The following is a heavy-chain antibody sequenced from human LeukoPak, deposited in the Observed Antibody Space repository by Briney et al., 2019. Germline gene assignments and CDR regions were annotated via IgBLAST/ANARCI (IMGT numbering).Heavy chain of an antibody. V-gene: IGHV3-30-3*02. CDR2: ISYDGSNK. CDR1: GFTFSSYA. D-gene: IGHD3/OR15-3a*01. J-gene: IGHJ4*02. CDR3: AKLGPGGTGYYPFDY. Sequence: GGSLRLSCAASGFTFSSYAMHWVRQAPGKGLEWVAVISYDGSNKYYADSVKGRFTISRDNSKNTLYLQMNSLRAEDTAVYYCAKLGPGGTGYYPFDYWGQGTLVTVSS.